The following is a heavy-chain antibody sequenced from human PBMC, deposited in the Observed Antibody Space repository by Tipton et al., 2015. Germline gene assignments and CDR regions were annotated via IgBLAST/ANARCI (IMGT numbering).Heavy chain of an antibody. V-gene: IGHV4-59*01. CDR2: ISQRDGT. J-gene: IGHJ6*02. D-gene: IGHD5-24*01. CDR3: ARDLEHGMDV. CDR1: GGSIGSYY. Sequence: TLSLTCTVSGGSIGSYYWNWIRQSPGKGLEWIGYISQRDGTNYNPSLKSRVTISVDTSKNQFSLTLNSVAAADTAVYYCARDLEHGMDVWGHGTTVTVSS.